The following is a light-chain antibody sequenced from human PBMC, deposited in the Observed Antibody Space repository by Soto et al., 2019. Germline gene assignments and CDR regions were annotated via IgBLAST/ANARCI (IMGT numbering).Light chain of an antibody. V-gene: IGLV2-14*01. Sequence: QSALTQPASVSGSPGQSITISCTGTSSDVGGYSYVSWYQHHPGKAPKLMIYEVSNRPSGISNRFSGSKSGNAASLTISGLQAEDEADYYCSSYTVSRTYVFGTGTKLTVL. J-gene: IGLJ1*01. CDR1: SSDVGGYSY. CDR2: EVS. CDR3: SSYTVSRTYV.